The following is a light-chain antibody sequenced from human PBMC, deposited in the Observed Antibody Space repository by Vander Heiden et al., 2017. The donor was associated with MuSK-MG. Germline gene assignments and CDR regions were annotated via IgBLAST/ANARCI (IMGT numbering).Light chain of an antibody. V-gene: IGKV1-39*01. CDR3: QQSDSTPYT. CDR2: SAS. Sequence: DIQMTQSPSSLSASVGGSVTITCRASQNIRNYVNCYQQKPGKAPNLLIYSASSLQTVVPSRFSGSVSGTDFTLTISGLQREYFATYFFQQSDSTPYTFGQGTRLEIQ. CDR1: QNIRNY. J-gene: IGKJ2*01.